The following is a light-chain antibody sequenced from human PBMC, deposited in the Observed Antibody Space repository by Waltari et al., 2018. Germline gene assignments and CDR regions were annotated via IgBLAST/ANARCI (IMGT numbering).Light chain of an antibody. J-gene: IGKJ1*01. CDR1: QTVNAW. Sequence: DIRMTQSPSSVSASAGDNSTITCRARQTVNAWLAWYQQKPGRAPKFLIHKGSSLETGVPSRFRGSGYGTKFTLTISGLQVEDFATYYCQQYNFDPWTFGQGTKVE. V-gene: IGKV1-5*03. CDR2: KGS. CDR3: QQYNFDPWT.